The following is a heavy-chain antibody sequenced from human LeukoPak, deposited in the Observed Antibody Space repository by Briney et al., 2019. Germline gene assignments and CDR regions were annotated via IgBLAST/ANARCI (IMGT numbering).Heavy chain of an antibody. CDR3: ARDSGQYCTGGSCYVNWFDP. D-gene: IGHD2-15*01. V-gene: IGHV4-59*01. CDR1: GGSISSYY. CDR2: IYNSGRT. J-gene: IGHJ5*02. Sequence: PSETLSLTCTVSGGSISSYYWSWIRQPPGKGLEWIGYIYNSGRTNYNPSLRSRVTISVDTSKNQLSLILRSVTAADTAVYYCARDSGQYCTGGSCYVNWFDPWGQGTLVTVSS.